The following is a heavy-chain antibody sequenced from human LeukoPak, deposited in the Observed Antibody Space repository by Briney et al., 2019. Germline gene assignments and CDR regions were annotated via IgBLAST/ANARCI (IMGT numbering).Heavy chain of an antibody. CDR3: ARVLGGVITTDYYFDY. V-gene: IGHV1-18*01. D-gene: IGHD3-10*01. J-gene: IGHJ4*02. CDR2: ISAYNGNT. Sequence: GASAKVSCKASGYTFTSYGISWVRQAPGQGLEWMGWISAYNGNTNYAQKLQGRVTMTTDTSTSTAYMELRSLRSDDTAVYYCARVLGGVITTDYYFDYWGQGTLVTVSS. CDR1: GYTFTSYG.